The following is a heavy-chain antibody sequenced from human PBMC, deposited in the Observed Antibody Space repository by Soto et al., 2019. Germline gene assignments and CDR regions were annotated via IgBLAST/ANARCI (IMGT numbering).Heavy chain of an antibody. V-gene: IGHV5-51*01. CDR3: AASIFYYGMDV. CDR2: IYPGDSDT. Sequence: GESLKISCKGSVYTFTNYWIGWVRQMPGKGLEWMGIIYPGDSDTKYNPSFQGQVTISADKSITTTYLRWTSLKASDTAIYYCAASIFYYGMDVWGQGTTVTVSS. J-gene: IGHJ6*02. CDR1: VYTFTNYW.